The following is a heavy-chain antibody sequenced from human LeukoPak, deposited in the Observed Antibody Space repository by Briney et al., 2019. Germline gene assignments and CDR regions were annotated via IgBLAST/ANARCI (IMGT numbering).Heavy chain of an antibody. CDR3: ARGWLAETTVVTPYNY. Sequence: GASVKVSCKASGGTFRSNAISWVRQAPGQGLEWMGGITPIFGTANYAQKFQGRVTITAVASMSTAYMELSSLRSEDTAVYYCARGWLAETTVVTPYNYWGQGTLVTVSS. J-gene: IGHJ4*02. CDR1: GGTFRSNA. CDR2: ITPIFGTA. D-gene: IGHD4-23*01. V-gene: IGHV1-69*13.